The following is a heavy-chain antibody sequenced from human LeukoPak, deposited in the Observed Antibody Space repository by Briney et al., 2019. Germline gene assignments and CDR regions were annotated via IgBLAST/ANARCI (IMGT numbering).Heavy chain of an antibody. J-gene: IGHJ6*02. Sequence: ASVKVSCKASGYTFTSYGISWVRQAPGQGLEWMGWITAYSGNGNYAQKLQGRVTMTTDTSTSTAYMELRSLSSDDTAVYYCARDHGSRNWNYPLDYYYGIDVWGQGTTVTVSS. CDR1: GYTFTSYG. V-gene: IGHV1-18*01. D-gene: IGHD1-7*01. CDR3: ARDHGSRNWNYPLDYYYGIDV. CDR2: ITAYSGNG.